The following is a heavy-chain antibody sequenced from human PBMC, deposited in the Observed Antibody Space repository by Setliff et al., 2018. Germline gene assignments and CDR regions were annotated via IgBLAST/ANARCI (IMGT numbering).Heavy chain of an antibody. V-gene: IGHV4-59*01. CDR3: ARIWGYGDFSFGY. Sequence: SETLSLTCTVSGGSISGFAWNWIRQFPGKRLECIGEISSSGGTLYTPSLRSRVSMSVDTSRNQFSLNLTSMTAADTAVYYCARIWGYGDFSFGYWGQGTLVTFSS. D-gene: IGHD4-17*01. J-gene: IGHJ4*02. CDR1: GGSISGFA. CDR2: ISSSGGT.